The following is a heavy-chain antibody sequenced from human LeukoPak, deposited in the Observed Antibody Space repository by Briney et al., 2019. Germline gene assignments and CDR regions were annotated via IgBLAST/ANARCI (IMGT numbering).Heavy chain of an antibody. D-gene: IGHD3-3*01. V-gene: IGHV3-11*01. CDR2: ISSSGSTI. Sequence: PGGSLRLSRAASGCTFSDYYMSWIGQAQGKGLEWVSYISSSGSTIYYADSVKGRFTIPRDNAKNSLYLQMNSLRAEDTAVYYCARDGPLRFLEWFLDYWGQGTLVTVSS. CDR1: GCTFSDYY. J-gene: IGHJ4*02. CDR3: ARDGPLRFLEWFLDY.